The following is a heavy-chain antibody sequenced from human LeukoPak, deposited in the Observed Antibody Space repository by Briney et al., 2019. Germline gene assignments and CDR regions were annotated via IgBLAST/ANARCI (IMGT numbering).Heavy chain of an antibody. CDR1: GYTFNSYA. CDR3: ASTVIAGGYGMDV. D-gene: IGHD4-17*01. J-gene: IGHJ6*02. V-gene: IGHV1-3*01. CDR2: INVGNGNT. Sequence: ASVTVSCKASGYTFNSYAMHWVRQAPGQRLEWMGWINVGNGNTKDSQKFQGRVTITRDTSASTAYMELSSLRYEDTAVYYCASTVIAGGYGMDVWGQGTTVTVSS.